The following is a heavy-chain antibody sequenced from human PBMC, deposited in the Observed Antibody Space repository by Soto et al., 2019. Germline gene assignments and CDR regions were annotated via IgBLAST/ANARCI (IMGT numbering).Heavy chain of an antibody. CDR1: GGTFSSYA. D-gene: IGHD2-2*01. J-gene: IGHJ5*02. CDR3: AGASLNCCCTSCQINWFDP. Sequence: ASVKVSCKASGGTFSSYAISWLRQAPGQGLEWMGGIIPIFGTANYAQKFQGRVTITADESTSTAYMELSSLRSEDTAVYYCAGASLNCCCTSCQINWFDPWGQGTLVTVSS. CDR2: IIPIFGTA. V-gene: IGHV1-69*13.